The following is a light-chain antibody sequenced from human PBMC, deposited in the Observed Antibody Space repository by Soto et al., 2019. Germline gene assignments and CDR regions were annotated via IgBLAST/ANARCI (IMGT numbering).Light chain of an antibody. V-gene: IGLV2-14*03. J-gene: IGLJ2*01. CDR2: DVS. Sequence: QSALTQPASVSGSPGQSITISCTGTNSDVGAYNYVSWYQQHPGKAPKLMTYDVSNRPSGISDRFSGSKSGNTASLTIAGLQAEDEADYYCSSYTSGTSVVFGGGTKLTVL. CDR3: SSYTSGTSVV. CDR1: NSDVGAYNY.